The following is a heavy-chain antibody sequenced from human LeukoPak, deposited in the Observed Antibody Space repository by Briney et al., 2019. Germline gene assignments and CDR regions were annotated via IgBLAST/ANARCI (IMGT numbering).Heavy chain of an antibody. D-gene: IGHD3-9*01. Sequence: GGSLRLSCTASGFTFGDYGMSRVRQAPGKGLEWIGFIRTKAYGETTEHAASVKGRFTFSRDDSKSIAYLKMNSLKTEDTAVYYCTRVPILTGYVNYFDPWGQGTLVTVFS. J-gene: IGHJ5*02. CDR2: IRTKAYGETT. V-gene: IGHV3-49*04. CDR3: TRVPILTGYVNYFDP. CDR1: GFTFGDYG.